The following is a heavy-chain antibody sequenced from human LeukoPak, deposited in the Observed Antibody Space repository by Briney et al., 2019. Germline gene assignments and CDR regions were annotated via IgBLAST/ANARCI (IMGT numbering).Heavy chain of an antibody. D-gene: IGHD3-22*01. J-gene: IGHJ4*02. CDR3: ARSHSGSLRAPFDY. V-gene: IGHV1-18*01. Sequence: KVQGRVTSTTDTSTSTAYMELRSLTSDDTAVYYCARSHSGSLRAPFDYWGQGTLVTVSS.